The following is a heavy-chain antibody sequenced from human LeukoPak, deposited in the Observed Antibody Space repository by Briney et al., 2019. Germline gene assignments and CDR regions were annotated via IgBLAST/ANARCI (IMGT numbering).Heavy chain of an antibody. CDR1: GFTFSSYS. CDR2: ISSSSSTI. CDR3: AREDIVVAFDI. J-gene: IGHJ3*02. V-gene: IGHV3-48*04. D-gene: IGHD2-15*01. Sequence: GGSLRLSCAASGFTFSSYSMNWVRQAPGKGLEWVSYISSSSSTIYYADSVKGRFTISRDNAKNSLYLQMNSLRAEDTAVYYCAREDIVVAFDIWAKGQWSPSLQ.